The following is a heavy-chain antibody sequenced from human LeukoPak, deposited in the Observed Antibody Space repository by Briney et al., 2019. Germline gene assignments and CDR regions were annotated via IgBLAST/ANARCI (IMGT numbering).Heavy chain of an antibody. CDR2: IYYSGST. V-gene: IGHV4-59*08. Sequence: SETLSLTCTVSGGSIGSYYWSWIRQPPGKGLEWIAYIYYSGSTKYNPSLKSRVTISLDRSKNQFSLKLRSVTAADTAVYYCARLQVHCGGDCYTRWFDPWGQGTLVTVSS. CDR1: GGSIGSYY. J-gene: IGHJ5*02. D-gene: IGHD2-21*02. CDR3: ARLQVHCGGDCYTRWFDP.